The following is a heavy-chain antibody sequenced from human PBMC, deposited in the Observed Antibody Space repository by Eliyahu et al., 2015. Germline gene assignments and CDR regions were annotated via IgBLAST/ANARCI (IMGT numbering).Heavy chain of an antibody. CDR2: IYYSGST. CDR3: AQLTPYNWFDP. CDR1: GGSISSSSYY. Sequence: QLQLQESGPGLVKPSETLSLTCTVSGGSISSSSYYWGWIRQPPGKGLEWIGXIYYSGSTYYNPSLKSRVTISVDTSKNQFSLKLSSVTAADTAVYYCAQLTPYNWFDPWGQGTLVTVSS. J-gene: IGHJ5*02. V-gene: IGHV4-39*01. D-gene: IGHD2-2*01.